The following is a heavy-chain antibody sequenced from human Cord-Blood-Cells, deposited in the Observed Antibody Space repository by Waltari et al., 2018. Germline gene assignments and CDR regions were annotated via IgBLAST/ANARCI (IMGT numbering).Heavy chain of an antibody. V-gene: IGHV3-21*01. Sequence: EVQLVESGGGLVKPGGSLRLSCAASGFTFSRYSMHWARQAPGKGLEWVSSISSSSSYIYYADSVKGRFTISRDNAKNSLYLQMNSLRAEDTAVYYCARDFGGSYYYYGMDVWGQGTTVTVSS. D-gene: IGHD1-26*01. CDR3: ARDFGGSYYYYGMDV. J-gene: IGHJ6*02. CDR2: ISSSSSYI. CDR1: GFTFSRYS.